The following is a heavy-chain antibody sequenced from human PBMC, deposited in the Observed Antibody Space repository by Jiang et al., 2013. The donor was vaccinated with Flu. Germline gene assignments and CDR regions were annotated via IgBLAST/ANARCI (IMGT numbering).Heavy chain of an antibody. CDR2: IYHTGGT. D-gene: IGHD1-26*01. Sequence: GPGLVKPSGTLSLTCGVSTGSISSGHWWTWVRQPPGKGLEWIGEIYHTGGTNYNPSLRSRVSISVDKSRNQFSLNLRSVTAADAAVYFCAAYRASAPYYFDSWGQGTLVTVSS. V-gene: IGHV4-4*02. CDR1: TGSISSGHW. J-gene: IGHJ4*02. CDR3: AAYRASAPYYFDS.